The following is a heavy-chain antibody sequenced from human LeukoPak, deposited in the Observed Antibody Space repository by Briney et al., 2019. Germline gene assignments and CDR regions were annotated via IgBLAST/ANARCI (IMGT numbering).Heavy chain of an antibody. CDR2: IYYSGST. CDR3: ARASGSYHDAFDI. D-gene: IGHD1-26*01. Sequence: SETLSLTCTVSGGSISNSIYYWGWIRQPPGKGLEWIGSIYYSGSTYYNPSLKSRVTVSVDTSKNQFSVKLGSVTAADTAVYYCARASGSYHDAFDIWGQGTMVTVSS. V-gene: IGHV4-39*01. CDR1: GGSISNSIYY. J-gene: IGHJ3*02.